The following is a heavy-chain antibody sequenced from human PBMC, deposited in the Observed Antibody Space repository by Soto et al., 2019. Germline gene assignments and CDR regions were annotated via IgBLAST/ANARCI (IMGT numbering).Heavy chain of an antibody. Sequence: PWETLSLTCGVSGDSISSGYYWGWIRQSPRKGLGWIGSIYQSGGTYYNPSLKSRLTISVETSKNQFSLKLSSVTAADTAVYYCARKSLVDCYFDLWGRGTLVTVSS. CDR2: IYQSGGT. D-gene: IGHD2-15*01. J-gene: IGHJ2*01. CDR3: ARKSLVDCYFDL. CDR1: GDSISSGYY. V-gene: IGHV4-38-2*01.